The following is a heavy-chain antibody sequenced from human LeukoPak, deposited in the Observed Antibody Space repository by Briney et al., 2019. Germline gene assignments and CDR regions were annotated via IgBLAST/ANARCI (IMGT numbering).Heavy chain of an antibody. Sequence: PGGSLRLSSAASGFTFSDFWMNWVRQAPGKGLEWVASIKQDGSEKYYVDSVKGRFSISRDNAKNSLHLQMNSLRAEDTAVYYCARDHTVDGLVFDYWGQGILVTVSS. CDR1: GFTFSDFW. CDR3: ARDHTVDGLVFDY. CDR2: IKQDGSEK. V-gene: IGHV3-7*01. J-gene: IGHJ4*02. D-gene: IGHD6-19*01.